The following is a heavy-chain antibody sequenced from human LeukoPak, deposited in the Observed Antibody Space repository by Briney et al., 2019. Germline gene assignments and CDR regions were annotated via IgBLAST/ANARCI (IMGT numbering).Heavy chain of an antibody. V-gene: IGHV3-11*04. Sequence: NPGGFLRLSCAASGFTFSDYYMNWIRQAPGKGLEWVSYISGSGSPIYYADSVKGRFTISRDNAKNSLYLQMNSLRAEDTAVYYCARIRSEAFDLWGQGTMVTVSS. CDR1: GFTFSDYY. CDR3: ARIRSEAFDL. J-gene: IGHJ3*01. CDR2: ISGSGSPI.